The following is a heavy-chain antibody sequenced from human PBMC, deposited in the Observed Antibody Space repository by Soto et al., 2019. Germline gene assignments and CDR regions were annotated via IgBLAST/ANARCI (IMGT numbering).Heavy chain of an antibody. J-gene: IGHJ6*02. CDR3: AKDEPYSSSLTANGGEPYYYYGMDV. D-gene: IGHD6-13*01. CDR1: GFTFSSYA. Sequence: QPGGSLRLSCAASGFTFSSYAMSWVRQAPGKGLEWVSAISGSGGSTYYADSVKGRFTISRDNSKNTLYLQMNSLRAEDTAVYYCAKDEPYSSSLTANGGEPYYYYGMDVWGQGTTVTVSS. V-gene: IGHV3-23*01. CDR2: ISGSGGST.